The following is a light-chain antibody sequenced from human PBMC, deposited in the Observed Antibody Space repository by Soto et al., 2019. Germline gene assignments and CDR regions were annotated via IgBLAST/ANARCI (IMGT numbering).Light chain of an antibody. CDR3: QQRSSWPLT. V-gene: IGKV3-11*01. CDR1: QSFSFY. Sequence: EIVLTQSPATLSLSPGERAILSCRASQSFSFYLAWYQQKPGQAPRLLIYDASKRATGIPARFSGRGSGTDFTLTISSLEPEDFAVYYCQQRSSWPLTFGGGTQVEI. J-gene: IGKJ4*01. CDR2: DAS.